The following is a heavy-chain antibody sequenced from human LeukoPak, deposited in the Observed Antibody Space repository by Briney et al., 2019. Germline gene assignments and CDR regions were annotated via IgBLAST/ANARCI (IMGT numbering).Heavy chain of an antibody. CDR2: IKRKSDGGTT. Sequence: GGSLRLSXAASGFTFSNAWMSWVRQAPGKGLEGIGRIKRKSDGGTTDYAAPMKGRFTILRDDSTNTLYLQVNSLTTEDTAVYYCTTIGLSGYYDSRGYYYFDHWGQGTLVTVSS. D-gene: IGHD3-22*01. CDR1: GFTFSNAW. CDR3: TTIGLSGYYDSRGYYYFDH. J-gene: IGHJ4*02. V-gene: IGHV3-15*01.